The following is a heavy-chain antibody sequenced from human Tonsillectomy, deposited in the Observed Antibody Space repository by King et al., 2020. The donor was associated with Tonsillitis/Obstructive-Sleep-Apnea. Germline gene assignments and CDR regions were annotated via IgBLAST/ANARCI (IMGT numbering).Heavy chain of an antibody. CDR3: ARPGRWGCRGGSCYYFDY. Sequence: VQLVQSVGGLVQPGGCLRLSCAASGFTFSTYGFNWVRQAPGKGLEWISYISSVSNTIYYAYSVKGRFTISRDNAKNSLDLQMNSLRDEDTAVYYCARPGRWGCRGGSCYYFDYWGQGALVTVSS. CDR2: ISSVSNTI. CDR1: GFTFSTYG. V-gene: IGHV3-48*02. D-gene: IGHD2-15*01. J-gene: IGHJ4*02.